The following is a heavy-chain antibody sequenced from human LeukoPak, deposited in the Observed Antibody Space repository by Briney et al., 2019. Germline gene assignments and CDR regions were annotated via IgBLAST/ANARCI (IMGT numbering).Heavy chain of an antibody. J-gene: IGHJ4*02. Sequence: ASVKVSCKASGYTFTSYGISWVRQAPGQGLEWMGWISAYNGNTKYAQNLQGRVTITADPSTSTAYMGLRSLRSDDTAVYFLARGDYYGSGNYYKKSVDCGGQGTLVTVSS. CDR3: ARGDYYGSGNYYKKSVDC. V-gene: IGHV1-18*01. CDR2: ISAYNGNT. D-gene: IGHD3-10*01. CDR1: GYTFTSYG.